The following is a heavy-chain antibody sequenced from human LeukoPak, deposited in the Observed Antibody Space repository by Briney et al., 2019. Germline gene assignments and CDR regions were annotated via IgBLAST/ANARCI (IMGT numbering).Heavy chain of an antibody. D-gene: IGHD4-17*01. CDR2: IIPIFGTA. J-gene: IGHJ4*02. Sequence: SVKVSCKASGGTFSSYAISWVRQAPGQGLEWMGGIIPIFGTANYAQKFQGRVTITADESTSTAYMELSSLRSEDTAVYYCARGIRYGEPFDYWGQGTLVTVSS. CDR3: ARGIRYGEPFDY. V-gene: IGHV1-69*13. CDR1: GGTFSSYA.